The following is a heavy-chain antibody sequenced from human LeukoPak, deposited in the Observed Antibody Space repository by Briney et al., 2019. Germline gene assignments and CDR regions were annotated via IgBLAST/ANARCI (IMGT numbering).Heavy chain of an antibody. D-gene: IGHD3-22*01. J-gene: IGHJ1*01. CDR1: GFTLNNAW. V-gene: IGHV3-15*01. Sequence: GGSLRLSCAASGFTLNNAWMGWVRQAPGKGLEWLGRIKRETDGGTIDYAAPVKGRFTISRDDSRNTLYLQMDSLKIEDTAVYYCTTDRYYDNSELQFQHWGQGTLVTVSS. CDR3: TTDRYYDNSELQFQH. CDR2: IKRETDGGTI.